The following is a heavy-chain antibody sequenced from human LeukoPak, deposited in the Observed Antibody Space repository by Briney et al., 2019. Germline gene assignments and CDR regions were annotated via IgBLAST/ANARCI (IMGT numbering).Heavy chain of an antibody. D-gene: IGHD5-12*01. CDR2: IIPIFGTA. CDR1: GYTFNNHY. V-gene: IGHV1-69*13. Sequence: SVKVSCKASGYTFNNHYMYWVRQAPGQGLEWMGGIIPIFGTANYAQKFQGRVTITADESTSTAYMELSSLRSEDTAVYYCARGGSGYDQHFDYWGQGTLVTVSS. J-gene: IGHJ4*02. CDR3: ARGGSGYDQHFDY.